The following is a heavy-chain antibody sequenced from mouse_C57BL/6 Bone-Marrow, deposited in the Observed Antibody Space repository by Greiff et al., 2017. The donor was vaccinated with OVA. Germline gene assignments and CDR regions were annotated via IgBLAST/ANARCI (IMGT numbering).Heavy chain of an antibody. V-gene: IGHV1-69*01. Sequence: QVQLQQPGAELVMPGASVKLSCKASGYTFPSYWMHWVKPRPGQGLEWIGEIDPSDSYTTYHQKFKGKSTFTVYKSSSTAYMQLSSVTSEDSAVYYCTRQRDGCDAWFADWGQGTLVTVSA. CDR3: TRQRDGCDAWFAD. CDR2: IDPSDSYT. D-gene: IGHD2-2*01. CDR1: GYTFPSYW. J-gene: IGHJ3*01.